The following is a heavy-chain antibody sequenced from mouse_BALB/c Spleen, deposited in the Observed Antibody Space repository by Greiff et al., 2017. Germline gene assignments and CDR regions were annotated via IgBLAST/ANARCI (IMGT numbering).Heavy chain of an antibody. J-gene: IGHJ4*01. V-gene: IGHV3-2*02. Sequence: VQLQQSGPGLVKPSQSLSLTCTVTGYSITSDYAWNWIRQFPGNKLEWMGYIDYSGSTSYNPSLKSRISITRDTSKNQFFLQLNSVTTEDTATYYCARGYVNYYAMDYWGQGTSVTVSS. CDR3: ARGYVNYYAMDY. CDR2: IDYSGST. CDR1: GYSITSDYA. D-gene: IGHD2-10*02.